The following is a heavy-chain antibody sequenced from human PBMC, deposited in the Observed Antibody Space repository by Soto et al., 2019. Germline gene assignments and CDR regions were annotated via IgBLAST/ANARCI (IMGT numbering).Heavy chain of an antibody. Sequence: SLRLSCAASGFTFSSYGMHWVRQAPGKGLEWVAVISYDGSNKYYADSVKGRFTISRDNSKNTLYLQMNSLRAEDTAVYYCAKDLVSIQLWPHYWGQGTLVTVSS. CDR1: GFTFSSYG. J-gene: IGHJ4*02. CDR3: AKDLVSIQLWPHY. D-gene: IGHD5-18*01. V-gene: IGHV3-30*18. CDR2: ISYDGSNK.